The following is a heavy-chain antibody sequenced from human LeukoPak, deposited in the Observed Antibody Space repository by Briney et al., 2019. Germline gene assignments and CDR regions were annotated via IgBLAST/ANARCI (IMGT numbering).Heavy chain of an antibody. D-gene: IGHD3/OR15-3a*01. J-gene: IGHJ4*02. CDR2: VNPSGDST. CDR3: ARWTTTYLDY. V-gene: IGHV1-46*01. CDR1: GYTFIMYY. Sequence: GASVTVSFKASGYTFIMYYIHWVGQAPGQGLEWMGIVNPSGDSTNYAQKFQGRVTMTRDTSTSTVYMELSSLRSEDAAVYYCARWTTTYLDYWGQGTLVTVSS.